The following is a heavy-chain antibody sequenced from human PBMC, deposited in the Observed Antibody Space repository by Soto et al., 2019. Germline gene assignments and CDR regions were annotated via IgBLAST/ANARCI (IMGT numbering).Heavy chain of an antibody. D-gene: IGHD2-15*01. CDR1: GGTFSSYT. J-gene: IGHJ4*02. Sequence: QVQLVQSGAEVKKPGSSVKVPCKASGGTFSSYTISWVRQAPGQGLEWMGRIIPILGIANYAQKFQGRVTITADKSTSTAYMELSSLRSEDTAVYYCARVGYCSGGSCYNADYWGQGTLVTVSS. CDR2: IIPILGIA. V-gene: IGHV1-69*02. CDR3: ARVGYCSGGSCYNADY.